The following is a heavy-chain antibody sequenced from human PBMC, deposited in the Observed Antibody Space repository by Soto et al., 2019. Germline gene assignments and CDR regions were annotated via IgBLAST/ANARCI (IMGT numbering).Heavy chain of an antibody. CDR2: INHSGST. V-gene: IGHV4-34*01. Sequence: PSETLSLTCAVYGGSFSGYYWSWIRQPPGKGLEWIGEINHSGSTNYNPSLKSRVTISVDTSKNQFSLKLSSVTAADTAVYYCASLPLLGRYYYGSGSVGYFYGMDVWGQGTTVTVAS. CDR3: ASLPLLGRYYYGSGSVGYFYGMDV. D-gene: IGHD3-10*01. J-gene: IGHJ6*02. CDR1: GGSFSGYY.